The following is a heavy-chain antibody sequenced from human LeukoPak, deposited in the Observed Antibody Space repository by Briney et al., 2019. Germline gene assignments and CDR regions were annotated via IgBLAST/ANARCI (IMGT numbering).Heavy chain of an antibody. CDR1: GGSISSGNW. Sequence: PSGTLSLTCAVSGGSISSGNWWSWVRQPPGKGLEWIGEIYHSGSTNYNPSLKSRVTISVDKSKNQFSLKLSSVTAADTAVYYCARSLRYSSGWYVDYWGQGTLVTVSS. CDR3: ARSLRYSSGWYVDY. V-gene: IGHV4-4*02. CDR2: IYHSGST. D-gene: IGHD6-19*01. J-gene: IGHJ4*02.